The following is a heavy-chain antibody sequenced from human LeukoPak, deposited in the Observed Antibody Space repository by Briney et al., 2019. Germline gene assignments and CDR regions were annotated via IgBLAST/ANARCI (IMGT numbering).Heavy chain of an antibody. V-gene: IGHV3-48*03. CDR1: GFTFSNYE. CDR2: ISSSGSTI. Sequence: PGGSLRLSCAVSGFTFSNYEMNWVRQAPGKGLEWVSYISSSGSTIFYADSVKGRFTISRDNAKNSLYLQMNSLRAEDTAVYYCARLYSSSSGLRASDYWGQGTLVTVSS. J-gene: IGHJ4*02. D-gene: IGHD6-6*01. CDR3: ARLYSSSSGLRASDY.